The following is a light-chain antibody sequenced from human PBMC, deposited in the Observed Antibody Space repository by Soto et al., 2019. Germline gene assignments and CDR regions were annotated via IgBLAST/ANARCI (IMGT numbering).Light chain of an antibody. CDR3: AQGLATPFT. CDR2: LGS. J-gene: IGKJ4*01. V-gene: IGKV2-28*01. CDR1: QSLLHSNGYNY. Sequence: EIALTQSPLSLPVTPGEPASISCRSSQSLLHSNGYNYVDWYLQKPGQSPQLLIYLGSNRASGVPDRFSGSGSGTDFTLTINRVEAEDVGLYFCAQGLATPFTFGGGTKVDIK.